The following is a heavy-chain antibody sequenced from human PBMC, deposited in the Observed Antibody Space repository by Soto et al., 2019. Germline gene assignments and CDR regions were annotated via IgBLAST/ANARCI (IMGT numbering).Heavy chain of an antibody. Sequence: ASVKVSCKASGYTFTGYYMHWVRQAPGQGLEWMGWINPNIGATNYAQKFQGRVTITTDESTSTAYMELGSLRSEDTAVYYCARTTLTAEHPRYTWFDPWGQGTLVTVSS. J-gene: IGHJ5*02. CDR1: GYTFTGYY. CDR3: ARTTLTAEHPRYTWFDP. D-gene: IGHD5-18*01. V-gene: IGHV1-2*02. CDR2: INPNIGAT.